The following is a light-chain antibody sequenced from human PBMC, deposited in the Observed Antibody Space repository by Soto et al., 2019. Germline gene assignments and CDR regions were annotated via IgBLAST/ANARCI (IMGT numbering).Light chain of an antibody. Sequence: EKVNTQSPATLSVYPGERATLSCRASQSVSSNLAWYQQKPGQAPRLLIYDASTRATGIPARFSGSGSGTEFTLTISSLQSEDLAVYYCQQYDDWPETFGQGTRWIS. CDR2: DAS. CDR3: QQYDDWPET. V-gene: IGKV3-15*01. CDR1: QSVSSN. J-gene: IGKJ1*01.